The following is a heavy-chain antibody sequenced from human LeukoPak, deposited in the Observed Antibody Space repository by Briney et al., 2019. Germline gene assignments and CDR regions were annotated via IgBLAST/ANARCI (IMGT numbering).Heavy chain of an antibody. V-gene: IGHV4-59*01. D-gene: IGHD6-19*01. CDR1: GGSISSYY. CDR3: ARADSYSSGWYWGLDH. J-gene: IGHJ4*02. Sequence: SETLSLTCTVSGGSISSYYWSWIRQPPGKGLEWIGYIYYSGSTNYNPSLKSRVTISVDTSKNQFSLKLSSVTAADTAVYYCARADSYSSGWYWGLDHWGQGTLVTVSS. CDR2: IYYSGST.